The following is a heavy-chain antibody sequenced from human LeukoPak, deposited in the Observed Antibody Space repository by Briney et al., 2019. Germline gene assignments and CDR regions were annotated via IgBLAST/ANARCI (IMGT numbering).Heavy chain of an antibody. CDR3: ARVGWFGESYNWFDP. J-gene: IGHJ5*02. Sequence: ASVKVSCKASGYTFTGYYMHWVRQAPGQGLEWMGWINPNSGGTNYAQKFQGRVTMTRDTFISTAYMELSRLRSDDTAVYYCARVGWFGESYNWFDPWGQGTLVTVSS. CDR1: GYTFTGYY. CDR2: INPNSGGT. D-gene: IGHD3-10*01. V-gene: IGHV1-2*02.